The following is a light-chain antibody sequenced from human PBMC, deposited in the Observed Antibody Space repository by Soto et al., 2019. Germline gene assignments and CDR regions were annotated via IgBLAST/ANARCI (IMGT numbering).Light chain of an antibody. CDR3: MQVLQSPIT. CDR1: QMLLHSHGYHY. V-gene: IGKV2-28*01. CDR2: LTS. Sequence: DIVMTQSPLSLPDTPREPASISYRSRQMLLHSHGYHYVDWYLQKPGQSPQXXIYLTSNRASGVPDRFSGSGSGTDFTLKISRVEAEDVGVYYCMQVLQSPITFGQGTRLEI. J-gene: IGKJ5*01.